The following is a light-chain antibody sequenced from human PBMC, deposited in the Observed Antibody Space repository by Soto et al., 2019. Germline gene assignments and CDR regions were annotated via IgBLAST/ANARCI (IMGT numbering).Light chain of an antibody. J-gene: IGLJ1*01. CDR1: SSNIGGNS. Sequence: QSVLTQPPSVSAAPGQKVTISCSGSSSNIGGNSVSWYQQLPGTAPKLLIYDDDKRPSGIPDRFSGSKSGTSATLGITGVQTGDEADYYCGSWDSSLSTYVFALGTKVTVL. CDR2: DDD. V-gene: IGLV1-51*01. CDR3: GSWDSSLSTYV.